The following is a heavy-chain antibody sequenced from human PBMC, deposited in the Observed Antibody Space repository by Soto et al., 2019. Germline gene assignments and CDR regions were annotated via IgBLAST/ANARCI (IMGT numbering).Heavy chain of an antibody. D-gene: IGHD3-22*01. V-gene: IGHV4-59*12. J-gene: IGHJ4*02. Sequence: SETLSLTCTVSGGSISSYYWSWIRQPPGKGLEWIGYIYHSGSTNYNPSLKSRVTISVDWSKNQFSLKLSSVTAADTAVYYCSRGGYYYDSSAYIFDSWGQGTLVTVSS. CDR3: SRGGYYYDSSAYIFDS. CDR2: IYHSGST. CDR1: GGSISSYY.